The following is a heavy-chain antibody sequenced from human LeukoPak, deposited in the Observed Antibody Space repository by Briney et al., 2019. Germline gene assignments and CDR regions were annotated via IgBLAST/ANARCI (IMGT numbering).Heavy chain of an antibody. CDR1: GFTFSSYW. CDR3: ARGRIAAAGVYYFDY. J-gene: IGHJ4*02. CDR2: ISSSSSYI. D-gene: IGHD6-13*01. V-gene: IGHV3-21*01. Sequence: GGSLRLSCAASGFTFSSYWMSWVRQAPGKGLEWVSSISSSSSYIYYADSVKGRFTISRDNAKNSLYLQMNSLRAEDTAVYYCARGRIAAAGVYYFDYWGQGTLVTVSS.